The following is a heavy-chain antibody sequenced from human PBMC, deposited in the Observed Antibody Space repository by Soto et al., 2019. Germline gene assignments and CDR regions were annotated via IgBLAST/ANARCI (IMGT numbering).Heavy chain of an antibody. Sequence: SVKVSCKASGGTFSSYAISWVRQAPGQGLEWMGGIIPIFGTANYAQKFQGRVTITADESTSTAYMELSSLRSEDTAVYYCARPNLAYCGGDCYSYWFDPWGQGTLVTVSS. D-gene: IGHD2-21*02. CDR2: IIPIFGTA. CDR3: ARPNLAYCGGDCYSYWFDP. V-gene: IGHV1-69*13. J-gene: IGHJ5*02. CDR1: GGTFSSYA.